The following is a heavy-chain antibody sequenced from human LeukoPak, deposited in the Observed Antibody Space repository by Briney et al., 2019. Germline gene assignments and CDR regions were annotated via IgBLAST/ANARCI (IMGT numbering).Heavy chain of an antibody. J-gene: IGHJ3*02. CDR3: ASPTYYNDSSGPHGAFDI. Sequence: GSVKVSCKASGYTFTGYYMHWVRQAPGQGLEWMGRINPNSGGTNYAQKFQGRVTMTRDTSISTAYMELSRLRSDDTAVYYCASPTYYNDSSGPHGAFDIWGQGTMLTVSS. CDR1: GYTFTGYY. CDR2: INPNSGGT. V-gene: IGHV1-2*06. D-gene: IGHD3-22*01.